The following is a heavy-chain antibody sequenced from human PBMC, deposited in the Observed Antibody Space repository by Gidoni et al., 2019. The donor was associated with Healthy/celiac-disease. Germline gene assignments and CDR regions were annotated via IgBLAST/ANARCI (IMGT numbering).Heavy chain of an antibody. J-gene: IGHJ4*02. CDR1: GFTFSSYA. Sequence: EVQLVESGGGLVQPWGSLRLPFAASGFTFSSYAMSWVRQAPGKGLEWVSAISGSGGSTYYADSVKGRFTISRDNSKNTLYLQMNSLRAEDTAVYYCAKDLAYSYVPQDPFDYWGQGTLVTVSS. CDR2: ISGSGGST. V-gene: IGHV3-23*04. CDR3: AKDLAYSYVPQDPFDY. D-gene: IGHD5-18*01.